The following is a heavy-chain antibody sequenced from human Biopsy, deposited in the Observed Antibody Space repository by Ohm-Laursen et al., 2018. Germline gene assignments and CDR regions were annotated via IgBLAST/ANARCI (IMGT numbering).Heavy chain of an antibody. J-gene: IGHJ6*02. CDR2: INPRSGST. CDR1: GYNFPTHY. Sequence: GSSVKVSCKASGYNFPTHYMHWVRQAPGQGLEWMAMINPRSGSTFYAQKFQDRVTMTRGTSTSTVYMELSSLRSEDTAVYFCARELVVERSFFNGMDVWGQGTTVTVSS. CDR3: ARELVVERSFFNGMDV. D-gene: IGHD2-15*01. V-gene: IGHV1-46*01.